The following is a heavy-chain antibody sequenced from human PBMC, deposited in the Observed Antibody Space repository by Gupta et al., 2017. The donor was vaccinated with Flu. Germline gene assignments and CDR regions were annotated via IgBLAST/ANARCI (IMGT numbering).Heavy chain of an antibody. D-gene: IGHD6-6*01. CDR1: GFTFSSYS. J-gene: IGHJ6*02. CDR3: AREMYSSSSSYYGMDV. Sequence: EVQLVESGGGLVKPGGSLRLSCAASGFTFSSYSMNWVRQAPGKGLEWVSSISSSSSYIYYADSVKGRFTISRDNAKNSLYLQMNSLRAEDTAVYYCAREMYSSSSSYYGMDVWGQGTTVTVSS. V-gene: IGHV3-21*01. CDR2: ISSSSSYI.